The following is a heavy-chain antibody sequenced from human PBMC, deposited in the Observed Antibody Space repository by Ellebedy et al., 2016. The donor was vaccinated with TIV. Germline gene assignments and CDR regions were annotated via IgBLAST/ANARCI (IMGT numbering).Heavy chain of an antibody. V-gene: IGHV4-61*08. Sequence: MPSETLSLTCTVSGVSVSSDAYFWSWIRQPPAKGLERIGNIYYSGSTNYNPSLKSRVTISVDTSKNQFSLKLSSVTAADTAVYYCARQAGSGWFVLAFDIWGQGTMVTVSS. J-gene: IGHJ3*02. CDR3: ARQAGSGWFVLAFDI. CDR2: IYYSGST. CDR1: GVSVSSDAYF. D-gene: IGHD6-19*01.